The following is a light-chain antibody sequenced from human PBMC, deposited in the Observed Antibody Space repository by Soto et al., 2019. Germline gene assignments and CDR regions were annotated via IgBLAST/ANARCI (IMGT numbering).Light chain of an antibody. J-gene: IGKJ1*01. V-gene: IGKV4-1*01. CDR3: QQSYSTPPT. CDR2: AAS. Sequence: DIVMTQSPDSLAVSLGERATINCKSSQSVLYSSNNKNYLAWYQQKPGNAPNLLIYAASSLQSGVPSRFSGSGSGTDFTLTISSLQPEDFATYYCQQSYSTPPTFGQGTKVDIK. CDR1: QSVLYSSNNKNY.